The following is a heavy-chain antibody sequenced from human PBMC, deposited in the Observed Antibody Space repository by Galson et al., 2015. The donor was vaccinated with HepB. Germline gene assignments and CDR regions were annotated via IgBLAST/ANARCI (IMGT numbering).Heavy chain of an antibody. CDR3: AKDGEEAHFDY. V-gene: IGHV3-9*01. CDR1: GFTFSSYW. CDR2: ISWNSGSI. J-gene: IGHJ4*02. Sequence: SLRLSCAASGFTFSSYWMSWVRQAPGKGLEWVSGISWNSGSIGYADSVKGRLTISRDNAKNSLYLQMNSLRAEDTALYYCAKDGEEAHFDYWGQGTLVTVSS.